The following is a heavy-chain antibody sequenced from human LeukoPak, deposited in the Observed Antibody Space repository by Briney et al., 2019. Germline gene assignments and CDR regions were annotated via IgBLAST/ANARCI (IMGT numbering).Heavy chain of an antibody. D-gene: IGHD6-19*01. J-gene: IGHJ4*02. CDR3: ARVGLAVAGPYFDY. CDR2: MNPNSGNT. Sequence: GASVKVSFKASGYTFTSYDINRVRQATGQGLEWMGWMNPNSGNTGYAQKFQGRVTMTRNTSISTAYMELSSLRSEDTAVYYCARVGLAVAGPYFDYWGQGTLVTVSS. V-gene: IGHV1-8*01. CDR1: GYTFTSYD.